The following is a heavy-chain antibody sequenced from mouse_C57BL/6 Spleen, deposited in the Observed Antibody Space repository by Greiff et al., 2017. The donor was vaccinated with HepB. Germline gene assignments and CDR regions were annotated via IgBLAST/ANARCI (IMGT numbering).Heavy chain of an antibody. Sequence: EVQGVESGGGLVKPGGSLKLSCAASGFTFSSYAMSWVRQTPEKRLEWVATISDGGSYTYYPDNVKGRFTISRDNAKNNLYLQMSHLKSEDTAMYYRARAPGGYGSSYVGYYAMDYWGQGTSVTVSS. J-gene: IGHJ4*01. CDR3: ARAPGGYGSSYVGYYAMDY. CDR2: ISDGGSYT. CDR1: GFTFSSYA. D-gene: IGHD1-1*01. V-gene: IGHV5-4*01.